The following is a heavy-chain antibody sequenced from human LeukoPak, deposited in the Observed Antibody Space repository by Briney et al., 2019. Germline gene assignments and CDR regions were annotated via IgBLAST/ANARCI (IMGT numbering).Heavy chain of an antibody. V-gene: IGHV3-23*01. CDR2: ISGSGGST. Sequence: PGGSLRPSCSASGFTFSSYAMSWVRQAPGKGLEWVSAISGSGGSTYYADSVKGRFTISRDNSKNTPYLQMNSLRAEDTAVYYCAKVEMATGARGTFDYWGQGTLVTVSS. J-gene: IGHJ4*02. CDR1: GFTFSSYA. CDR3: AKVEMATGARGTFDY. D-gene: IGHD5-24*01.